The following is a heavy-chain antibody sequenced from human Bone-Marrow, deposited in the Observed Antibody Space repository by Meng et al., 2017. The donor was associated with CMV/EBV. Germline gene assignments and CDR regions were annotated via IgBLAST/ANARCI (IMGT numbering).Heavy chain of an antibody. Sequence: ASVKVSCKASGYTFTGYYMHWVRQAPGQGLEWMGWINPNSGGTNYAQKFQGRVTMTRDTSISTAYMELSRLRSDDTAVYYCARGYCSSTSCYPRSLMKRSFDYCGQGTLVTVSS. V-gene: IGHV1-2*02. CDR1: GYTFTGYY. D-gene: IGHD2-2*01. CDR2: INPNSGGT. CDR3: ARGYCSSTSCYPRSLMKRSFDY. J-gene: IGHJ4*02.